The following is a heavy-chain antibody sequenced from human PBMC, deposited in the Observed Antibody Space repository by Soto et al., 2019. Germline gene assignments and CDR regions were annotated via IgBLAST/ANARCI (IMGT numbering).Heavy chain of an antibody. Sequence: TGGSLRLSCAASGFTFSSYGMHWVRQAPGKGLEWVAVISYDGSNKYYADSVKGRFTISRDNSKNTLYLQMNSLRAEDTAVYYCAKDREYCGGDCYSGFFDYWGQGTLVTVSS. V-gene: IGHV3-30*18. CDR1: GFTFSSYG. CDR2: ISYDGSNK. J-gene: IGHJ4*02. CDR3: AKDREYCGGDCYSGFFDY. D-gene: IGHD2-21*02.